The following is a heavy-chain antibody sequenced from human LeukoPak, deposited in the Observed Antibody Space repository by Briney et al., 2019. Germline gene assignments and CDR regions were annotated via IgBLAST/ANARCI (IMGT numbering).Heavy chain of an antibody. CDR2: IWYDGSNK. J-gene: IGHJ6*02. V-gene: IGHV3-33*01. CDR1: GFTFSSYG. Sequence: PGRSLRLSCAASGFTFSSYGIHWVRQAPGKGLEWVAVIWYDGSNKYYADSVKGRFTISRENSKNTLYLQMNSLRAEDTAVYYCASPSSGAPAYYGMDVWGQGTTVTVSS. CDR3: ASPSSGAPAYYGMDV. D-gene: IGHD3-10*01.